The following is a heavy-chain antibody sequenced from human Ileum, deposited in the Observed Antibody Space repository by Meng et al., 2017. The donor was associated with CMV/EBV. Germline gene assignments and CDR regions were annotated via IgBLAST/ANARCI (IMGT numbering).Heavy chain of an antibody. CDR1: GGSLSYYY. D-gene: IGHD5-24*01. Sequence: GSLRLSCTVSGGSLSYYYWSWIRQSPGKGLEWIGYVFYGAGTNENPSLKSRVAISLDTSKNQFSLRLTSMTAADTAVYYCARGRDGYNYDFDFWGQGILVTVSS. CDR3: ARGRDGYNYDFDF. J-gene: IGHJ4*02. V-gene: IGHV4-59*01. CDR2: VFYGAGT.